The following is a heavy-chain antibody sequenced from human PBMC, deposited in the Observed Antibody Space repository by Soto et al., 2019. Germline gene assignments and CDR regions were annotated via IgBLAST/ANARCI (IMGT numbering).Heavy chain of an antibody. V-gene: IGHV1-69*01. Sequence: QVQLVQSGAEVKKPGSSVKVSCKASGGTFSSYAISWVRQAPGQGLEWMGGIIPIFGTANYAQKFQGRVTITADESTSTAYMELSSLRTEDTAVYSCARALVGGSGSHPPGYWGQGTLVTVSS. J-gene: IGHJ4*02. D-gene: IGHD3-10*01. CDR3: ARALVGGSGSHPPGY. CDR2: IIPIFGTA. CDR1: GGTFSSYA.